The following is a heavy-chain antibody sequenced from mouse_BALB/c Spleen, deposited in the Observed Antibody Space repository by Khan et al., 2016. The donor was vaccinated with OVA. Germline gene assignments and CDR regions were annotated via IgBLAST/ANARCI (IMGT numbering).Heavy chain of an antibody. J-gene: IGHJ2*01. D-gene: IGHD1-2*01. CDR1: GYSITSGYG. Sequence: EVELVASGPGLVKPSQSLSLTCTVTGYSITSGYGWNWIRQFPGNKLEWMGYISYSGSTNYNPSLKSRISITRDTSKNQFFLQLNSVTTEDTATYYCARTARIKYWGQGTTLTVSS. CDR3: ARTARIKY. CDR2: ISYSGST. V-gene: IGHV3-2*02.